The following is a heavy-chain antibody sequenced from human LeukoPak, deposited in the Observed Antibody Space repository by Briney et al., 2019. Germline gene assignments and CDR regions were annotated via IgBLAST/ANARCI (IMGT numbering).Heavy chain of an antibody. J-gene: IGHJ4*02. CDR2: IDPDTGDT. Sequence: ASVKVSCKPSGYTFMDHYLHWVRQAPGQGLESLGWIDPDTGDTNYPQKFQGRVTMTRDTSSSTAYMELNRLRSDDTAVYYCARAGHNSNSGGYDFWGLGTLVTVSS. CDR3: ARAGHNSNSGGYDF. CDR1: GYTFMDHY. V-gene: IGHV1-2*02. D-gene: IGHD3-22*01.